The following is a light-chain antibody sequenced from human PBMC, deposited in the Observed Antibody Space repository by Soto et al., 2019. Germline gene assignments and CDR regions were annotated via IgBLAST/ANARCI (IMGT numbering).Light chain of an antibody. CDR1: QSISSH. Sequence: EIVLTQSPATLSLSPGERATLSCRASQSISSHFAWYQQKPGQAPRLLMFDQSNRATGIPARFSGSGSGTDFTLTISSLEHEDLAVYYCQQRGNWPLTFVVGTKVEVK. J-gene: IGKJ4*02. CDR3: QQRGNWPLT. CDR2: DQS. V-gene: IGKV3-11*01.